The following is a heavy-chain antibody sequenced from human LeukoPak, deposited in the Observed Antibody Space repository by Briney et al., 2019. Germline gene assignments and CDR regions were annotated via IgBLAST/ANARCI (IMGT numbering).Heavy chain of an antibody. CDR1: GGSISSYY. J-gene: IGHJ3*02. CDR2: IYYSGST. D-gene: IGHD4-11*01. Sequence: SETLSLTCTVSGGSISSYYWSWIRQPPGKGLEWIGYIYYSGSTNYNPSLKSRVTISVDTSKNQFSLKLSSVTAADTAVYYCARPKTVTLHDGFDIWGQGTMVTVSS. CDR3: ARPKTVTLHDGFDI. V-gene: IGHV4-59*08.